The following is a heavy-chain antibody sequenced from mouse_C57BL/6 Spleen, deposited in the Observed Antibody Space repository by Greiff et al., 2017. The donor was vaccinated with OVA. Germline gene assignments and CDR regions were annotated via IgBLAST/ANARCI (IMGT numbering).Heavy chain of an antibody. CDR3: GAGDGDCGGAWFAY. CDR2: ISPSDSDT. D-gene: IGHD2-13*01. CDR1: GYTFTSYG. J-gene: IGHJ3*01. V-gene: IGHV1-74*01. Sequence: QVQLQQPGAELVKPGASLKVSCKASGYTFTSYGMPWVQQSPGQGLEWIGRISPSDSDTYYPQKLKGQATLTVDKSSSTAYMQLSSLTADDAAVYYCGAGDGDCGGAWFAYWGQGTLVTVSA.